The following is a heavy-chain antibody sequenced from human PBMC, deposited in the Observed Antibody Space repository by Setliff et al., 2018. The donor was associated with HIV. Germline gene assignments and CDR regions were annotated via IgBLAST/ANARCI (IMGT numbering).Heavy chain of an antibody. V-gene: IGHV4-59*01. CDR1: GGSMNNYY. CDR3: ARSLTNQLVLGTSREYYFDS. D-gene: IGHD6-13*01. Sequence: SETLSLTCTVFGGSMNNYYWNWIRQSPGKGLEWIGYVYYSGSTKYSPSLKSRVSIPLDPSTKQVSLRLRSVTAADTAVYYCARSLTNQLVLGTSREYYFDSWGLGALVTVSS. CDR2: VYYSGST. J-gene: IGHJ4*02.